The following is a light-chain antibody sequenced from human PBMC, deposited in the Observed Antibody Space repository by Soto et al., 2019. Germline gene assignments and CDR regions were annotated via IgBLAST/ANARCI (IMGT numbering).Light chain of an antibody. V-gene: IGKV3-20*01. CDR2: GAS. CDR1: QSISSGH. CDR3: QQYGTSPRT. Sequence: EIVLTQSPGTLSLSPGQRATLSCRASQSISSGHLAWYQQKPGQAPRLLIYGASSRATGIPDRFSGSGSGTDFTLPISRLEPEDFTVYYCQQYGTSPRTFGPGTKLQIK. J-gene: IGKJ2*01.